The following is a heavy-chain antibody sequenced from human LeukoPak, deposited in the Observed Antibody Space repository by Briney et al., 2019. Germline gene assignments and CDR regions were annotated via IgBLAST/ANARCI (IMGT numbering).Heavy chain of an antibody. CDR2: INPNSGGT. J-gene: IGHJ4*02. D-gene: IGHD2-15*01. CDR3: ARDEGYCSGGSCSTLYYFDY. V-gene: IGHV1-2*02. Sequence: ASVKVSCKASGYTFTGYYIHWVRQAPGQGLEWMGWINPNSGGTSYAQKFQGRVTMTRDTSTSTVYMELSSLRSEDTAVYYCARDEGYCSGGSCSTLYYFDYWGQGTLVTVSS. CDR1: GYTFTGYY.